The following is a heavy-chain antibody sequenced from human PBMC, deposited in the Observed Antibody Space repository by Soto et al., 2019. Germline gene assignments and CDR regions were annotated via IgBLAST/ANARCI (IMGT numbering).Heavy chain of an antibody. CDR3: VSVVAIPGSPDN. CDR1: GGTFSSYA. D-gene: IGHD2-15*01. J-gene: IGHJ4*02. CDR2: IVPIVDTS. Sequence: QVQLVQSGAEVRQPASSVKVSCKTSGGTFSSYAISWVRQAPGQGLEWMGGIVPIVDTSTYAQKFQGRVTITADESTSTAYMELSSLGYDDTGIYDCVSVVAIPGSPDNWGQGTLVTVSS. V-gene: IGHV1-69*12.